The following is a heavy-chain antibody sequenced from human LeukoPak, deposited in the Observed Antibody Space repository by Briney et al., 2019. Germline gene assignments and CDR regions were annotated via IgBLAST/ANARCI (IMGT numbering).Heavy chain of an antibody. Sequence: XXXAAXXFTFXSXXMSWVRXAPGXXLXXXXNIKEDGSDKYYVDSVRGRFTISRDNAKGSLYLQMSSLRAEDTAFYYCARNTAATPGNYFDYWGQGTLVTVSS. V-gene: IGHV3-7*01. CDR2: IKEDGSDK. CDR3: ARNTAATPGNYFDY. D-gene: IGHD4-23*01. J-gene: IGHJ4*02. CDR1: XFTFXSXX.